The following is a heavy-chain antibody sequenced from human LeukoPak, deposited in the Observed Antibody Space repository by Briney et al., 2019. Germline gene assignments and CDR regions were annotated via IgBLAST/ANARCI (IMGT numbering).Heavy chain of an antibody. V-gene: IGHV3-48*01. J-gene: IGHJ4*02. D-gene: IGHD2-2*01. CDR1: GFTFSSYS. Sequence: PGGSLRLSCAGSGFTFSSYSMNWVRHAPGKGLEWVSYIGHTGSITDYADSVKGRFTISRDNAKNSLYLQMNTLRAEDTAVYYCARAPSNGVVPAAMLFGGQGTLVTVSS. CDR2: IGHTGSIT. CDR3: ARAPSNGVVPAAMLF.